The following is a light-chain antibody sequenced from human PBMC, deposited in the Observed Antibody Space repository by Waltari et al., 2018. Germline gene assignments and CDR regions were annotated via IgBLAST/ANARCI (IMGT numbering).Light chain of an antibody. CDR1: QTISSY. CDR2: AAS. CDR3: QQTYSTPRT. V-gene: IGKV1-39*01. J-gene: IGKJ1*01. Sequence: DIQMTQSPSSLSASVGDRVSITCRTSQTISSYLNWYKQKPGKAPNLLIYAASSLQSGVPSRFSGSGSGTDFTLTISSLQSEDFATYYCQQTYSTPRTFGQWTKVEVK.